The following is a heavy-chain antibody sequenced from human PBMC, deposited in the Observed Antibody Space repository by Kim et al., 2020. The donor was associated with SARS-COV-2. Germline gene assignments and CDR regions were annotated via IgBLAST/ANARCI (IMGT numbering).Heavy chain of an antibody. J-gene: IGHJ6*02. V-gene: IGHV3-11*03. CDR3: GRIWHRYGYSGLHGVDV. D-gene: IGHD5-18*01. Sequence: KGRLTISRDNAKNSVFLHMNSLRAEDTAVYYCGRIWHRYGYSGLHGVDVWGQGTTVTVSS.